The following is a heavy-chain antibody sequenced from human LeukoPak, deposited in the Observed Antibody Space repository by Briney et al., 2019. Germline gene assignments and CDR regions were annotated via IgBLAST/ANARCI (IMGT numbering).Heavy chain of an antibody. V-gene: IGHV3-7*01. CDR2: IKQDGSEK. D-gene: IGHD3-3*01. CDR3: ARHRSSFGVVIMCAFDM. Sequence: GGSLSLSCAASRFTFSNHWMSWVRQAPGKGLEWVANIKQDGSEKNYVESVKGRFTISRDNAKNSLYLQMNSLVAEDTAVYYCARHRSSFGVVIMCAFDMWGQGTMVTVSS. J-gene: IGHJ3*02. CDR1: RFTFSNHW.